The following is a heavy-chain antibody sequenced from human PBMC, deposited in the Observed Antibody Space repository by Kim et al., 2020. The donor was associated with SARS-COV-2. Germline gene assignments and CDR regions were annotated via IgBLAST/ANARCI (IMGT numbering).Heavy chain of an antibody. D-gene: IGHD1-26*01. J-gene: IGHJ5*01. CDR3: VRNSGWYDS. CDR1: GFNFISND. Sequence: GGSLRLSCIASGFNFISNDMTWVRQVPGKGPEWVATSMNSGGSIFHADSVRGRFTMSRDNSKYAVYLQMNSLRVEDTAIYYCVRNSGWYDSWRQGLLVTVSS. V-gene: IGHV3-23*01. CDR2: SMNSGGSI.